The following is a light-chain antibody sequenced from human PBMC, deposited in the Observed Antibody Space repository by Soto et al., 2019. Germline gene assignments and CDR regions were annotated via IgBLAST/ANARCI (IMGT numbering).Light chain of an antibody. J-gene: IGLJ1*01. V-gene: IGLV1-40*01. CDR3: QSYDDSLSGHYV. CDR2: GNT. CDR1: SSNIGSTYD. Sequence: QSVLTQPPPVSWAPGQRVTISCTGSSSNIGSTYDVQWYQQLPGTAPKLLIHGNTDPPSGVPDRFSGSKSGTSASLAITGLQADDEADYYCQSYDDSLSGHYVFGTGTKLTVL.